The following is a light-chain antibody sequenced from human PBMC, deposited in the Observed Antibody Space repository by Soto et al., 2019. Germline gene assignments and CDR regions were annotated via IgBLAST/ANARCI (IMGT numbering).Light chain of an antibody. CDR1: QSVSSN. CDR3: QQYNNWLGA. CDR2: GAS. J-gene: IGKJ3*01. Sequence: EIVMTQSPATLSVSPGERATLSCRASQSVSSNLAWYQQKPGQAPRLLIYGASTRATGIPARFSGSGSGTEFTLTISSLRSEDFAVYYCQQYNNWLGAFGPGTKVDIK. V-gene: IGKV3-15*01.